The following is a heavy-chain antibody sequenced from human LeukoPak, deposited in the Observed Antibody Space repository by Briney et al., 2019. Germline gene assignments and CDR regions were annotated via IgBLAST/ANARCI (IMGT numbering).Heavy chain of an antibody. CDR3: ARDQSGRYYDSSGYYYVFDY. Sequence: PGGSLTLSCAASGFTFSTYAMHWVRQAPGKGLEWVAVKSYDGSNKYYADSVKGRFTISRDNSKNTLYLQMNSLRAEDTAVYYCARDQSGRYYDSSGYYYVFDYWGQGTLVTVSS. CDR2: KSYDGSNK. V-gene: IGHV3-30-3*01. J-gene: IGHJ4*02. D-gene: IGHD3-22*01. CDR1: GFTFSTYA.